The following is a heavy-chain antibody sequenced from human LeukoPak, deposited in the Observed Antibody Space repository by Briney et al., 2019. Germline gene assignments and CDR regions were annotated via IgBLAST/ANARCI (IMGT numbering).Heavy chain of an antibody. CDR1: GDSISSSGYY. CDR2: IYCSRST. V-gene: IGHV4-39*01. J-gene: IGHJ4*02. D-gene: IGHD3-10*01. CDR3: ARHADSGFGELAFDY. Sequence: KPSETLSLTCAVSGDSISSSGYYWGWIRQPPGKGLEWIGTIYCSRSTYANPSLKSRVTICVDTSQNQFYLKLSSVTAADTGVYYCARHADSGFGELAFDYWGQGTLVT.